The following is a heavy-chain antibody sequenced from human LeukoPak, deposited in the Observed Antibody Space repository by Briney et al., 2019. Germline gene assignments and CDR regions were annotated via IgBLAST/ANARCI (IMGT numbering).Heavy chain of an antibody. CDR2: IYSGGST. CDR3: ARSVAGHYYYYYMDV. J-gene: IGHJ6*03. V-gene: IGHV3-53*01. Sequence: GGSLRLSCAASGFTVSSNYMSWVRQAPGKGLEWVSVIYSGGSTYYADSVKGRFTISRDNSKNTLYLQMNSLRAEDTAVYYCARSVAGHYYYYYMDVWGKGTTVTIFS. CDR1: GFTVSSNY. D-gene: IGHD6-19*01.